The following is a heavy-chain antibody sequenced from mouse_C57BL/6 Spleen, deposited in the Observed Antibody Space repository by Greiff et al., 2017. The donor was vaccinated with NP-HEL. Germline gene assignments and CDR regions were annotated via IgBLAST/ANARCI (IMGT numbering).Heavy chain of an antibody. CDR1: GFTFSSYA. Sequence: EVMLVESGEGLVKPGGSLKLSCAASGFTFSSYAMSWVRQTPEKRLEWVAYISSGGDYIYYADTVKGRFTISRDNARNTLYLQMSSLKSEDTAMYYCTRVVPWYYFDYWGQGTTLTVSS. J-gene: IGHJ2*01. CDR3: TRVVPWYYFDY. CDR2: ISSGGDYI. V-gene: IGHV5-9-1*02. D-gene: IGHD1-1*02.